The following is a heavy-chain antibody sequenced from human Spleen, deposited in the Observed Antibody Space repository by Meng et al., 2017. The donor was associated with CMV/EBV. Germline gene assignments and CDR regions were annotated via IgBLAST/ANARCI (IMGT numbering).Heavy chain of an antibody. V-gene: IGHV4-59*08. Sequence: SETLSLTCNVSGGSISTYHWSWLRQTPGKGLEWIGYIYSSGSTNYNPSLKSRVTISGDTAKNQFSLTLSSVTAADTAVYYCARQGYCSSISCPLFDYYGQGTLVTVSS. D-gene: IGHD2-2*01. CDR2: IYSSGST. CDR3: ARQGYCSSISCPLFDY. J-gene: IGHJ4*02. CDR1: GGSISTYH.